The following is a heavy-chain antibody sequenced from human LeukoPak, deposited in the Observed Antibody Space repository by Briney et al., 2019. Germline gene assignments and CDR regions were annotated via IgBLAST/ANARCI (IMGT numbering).Heavy chain of an antibody. CDR3: AKDRATMMGVIRTTPRGQFDY. CDR1: GFTFSSYG. D-gene: IGHD3-22*01. CDR2: IRSDGSNK. Sequence: GALRLSCAASGFTFSSYGMHWVRQPPGKGVEWVAFIRSDGSNKYYADSVKGRFTISRDNSKHTLFLQMNTLRAEDTALYYCAKDRATMMGVIRTTPRGQFDYWGQGTLVTVSS. V-gene: IGHV3-30*02. J-gene: IGHJ4*02.